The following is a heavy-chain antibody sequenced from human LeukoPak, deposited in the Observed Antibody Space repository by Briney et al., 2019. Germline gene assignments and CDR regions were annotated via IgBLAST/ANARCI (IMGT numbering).Heavy chain of an antibody. V-gene: IGHV3-23*01. D-gene: IGHD3-3*01. CDR3: ARARYYDFWGGYLFDY. CDR1: GFTFSSYA. J-gene: IGHJ4*02. Sequence: PGGSLRLSCAASGFTFSSYAMSWVRQAPGKGLEWVSTFSGSGGSTYYADSVKGRFTISRDNAKNTLYLQMNSLRAEDTAVYYCARARYYDFWGGYLFDYWGQGTLVTVSS. CDR2: FSGSGGST.